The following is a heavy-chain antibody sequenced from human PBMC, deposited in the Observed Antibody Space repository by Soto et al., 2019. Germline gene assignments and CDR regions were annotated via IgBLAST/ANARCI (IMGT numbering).Heavy chain of an antibody. Sequence: QEPLVQSGAEVKKPGASVKVSCKASGGLFSSYPISWVRQGPGQGLEWMGGIIPVFQTAYYTQRFQGRVTITADESTNTAYMELSSLRAEATAIYYWARGGSGYTWFHEFWGQGTLVTVSS. D-gene: IGHD3-22*01. CDR3: ARGGSGYTWFHEF. CDR2: IIPVFQTA. V-gene: IGHV1-69*01. J-gene: IGHJ4*02. CDR1: GGLFSSYP.